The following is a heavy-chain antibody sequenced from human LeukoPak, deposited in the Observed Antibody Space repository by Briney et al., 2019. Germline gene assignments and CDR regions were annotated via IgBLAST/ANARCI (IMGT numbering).Heavy chain of an antibody. J-gene: IGHJ6*02. CDR3: ARDVTIEYYGMDV. CDR1: GDSISSTSYF. D-gene: IGHD3-3*01. Sequence: PSETLSLTRTVSGDSISSTSYFWGWIRQPPGKGLEWIGTIYYSGTTYYNPSLKSRVTISVDTSKNQFSLKLSSVSASDTAVYYCARDVTIEYYGMDVWGQGTTVTVSS. CDR2: IYYSGTT. V-gene: IGHV4-39*02.